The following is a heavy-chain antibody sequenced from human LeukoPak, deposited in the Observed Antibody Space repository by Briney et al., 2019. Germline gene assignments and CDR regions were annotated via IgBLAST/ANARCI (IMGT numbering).Heavy chain of an antibody. CDR3: AKVGGYDILTGGHDAFDI. CDR2: INHSGST. V-gene: IGHV4-34*01. CDR1: GGSFSGYY. D-gene: IGHD3-9*01. Sequence: SETLSLTCAVYGGSFSGYYWSWIRQPPGKGLEWIGEINHSGSTDYNPSLKSRVTISIDKSKNHFSLKLTSVTAADTAVYYCAKVGGYDILTGGHDAFDIWGQGTMVTVSS. J-gene: IGHJ3*02.